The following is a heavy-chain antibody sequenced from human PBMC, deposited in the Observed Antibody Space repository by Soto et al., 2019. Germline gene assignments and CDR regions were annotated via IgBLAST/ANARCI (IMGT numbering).Heavy chain of an antibody. D-gene: IGHD6-6*01. J-gene: IGHJ4*02. V-gene: IGHV3-49*03. CDR2: IRSKAYGGTT. Sequence: GGSLRLSCTASGFTFGDYAMSWFRQAPGKGLEWVGFIRSKAYGGTTEYAESVKGRFTISRDDSKSIAYLQMNSLKTEDTAVYYCTRESIAARHPLSTNWGQGTLVTVSS. CDR1: GFTFGDYA. CDR3: TRESIAARHPLSTN.